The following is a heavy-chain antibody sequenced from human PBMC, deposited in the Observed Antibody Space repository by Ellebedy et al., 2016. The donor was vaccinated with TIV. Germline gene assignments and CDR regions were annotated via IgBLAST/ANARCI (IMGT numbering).Heavy chain of an antibody. J-gene: IGHJ4*02. CDR2: IVVGSGNT. D-gene: IGHD5-18*01. CDR1: GFTFTSSA. V-gene: IGHV1-58*02. CDR3: AAALSGYSYGFDY. Sequence: AASVKVSCKASGFTFTSSAMQWVRQARGQRLEWIGWIVVGSGNTNYAQKFQERVTITRDMSTSTAYMELSSLRYEDTAVYYCAAALSGYSYGFDYWGQGTLVTVSS.